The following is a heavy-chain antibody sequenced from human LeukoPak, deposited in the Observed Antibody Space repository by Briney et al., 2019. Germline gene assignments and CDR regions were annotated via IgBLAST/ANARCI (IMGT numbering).Heavy chain of an antibody. V-gene: IGHV4-34*01. J-gene: IGHJ4*02. CDR1: GGSFSGYY. D-gene: IGHD3-10*01. CDR3: ATDVVRGFY. CDR2: INHSGSS. Sequence: SETLSLTCAVYGGSFSGYYWSWIRQPPGKGLEWIGEINHSGSSNYNPSLKSRVTISVDTSKNQFSLKLTSVTPADTAVYYCATDVVRGFYWGQGTLVTVSS.